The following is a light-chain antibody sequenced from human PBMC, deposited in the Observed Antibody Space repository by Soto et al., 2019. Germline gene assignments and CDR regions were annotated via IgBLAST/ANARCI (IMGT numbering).Light chain of an antibody. CDR3: QQYGSSPRT. CDR2: GAS. V-gene: IGKV3-20*01. J-gene: IGKJ1*01. Sequence: EIVLTQSPGTLSLSPGERATRACRASQSVSSRSLAWYQQRRGQAPRLLIHGASSRATGIPDRFSGSGSGTDFTLTISRLEPEDFAVYYCQQYGSSPRTFGQGTKVDIK. CDR1: QSVSSRS.